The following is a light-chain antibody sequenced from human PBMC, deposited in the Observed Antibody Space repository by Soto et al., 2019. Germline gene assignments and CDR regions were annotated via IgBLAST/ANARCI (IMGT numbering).Light chain of an antibody. Sequence: SYELTPPPSLSVSPGQTAKITCSGGALPKQYVHWYQQRPGQAPVVVIYKDTERPSGIPERFSGSTSGTTVTLTISGVQADDEAVYYCQSTGTSDSSVVFGGGTKLTVL. CDR2: KDT. CDR3: QSTGTSDSSVV. V-gene: IGLV3-25*02. CDR1: ALPKQY. J-gene: IGLJ2*01.